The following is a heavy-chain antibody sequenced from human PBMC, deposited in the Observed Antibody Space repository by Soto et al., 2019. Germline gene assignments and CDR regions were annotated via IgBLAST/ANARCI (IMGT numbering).Heavy chain of an antibody. CDR2: IYHSGST. J-gene: IGHJ4*02. D-gene: IGHD3-10*01. V-gene: IGHV4-30-2*01. CDR1: GGSISSGGYS. Sequence: SETLSLTCAVSGGSISSGGYSWSWIRQPPGKGLEWIGYIYHSGSTYYNPSLKSRVTISVDTSKNQFSLKLNSMTAADTAVYYCARHNYGSGSTYFDYWGQGTLVTVS. CDR3: ARHNYGSGSTYFDY.